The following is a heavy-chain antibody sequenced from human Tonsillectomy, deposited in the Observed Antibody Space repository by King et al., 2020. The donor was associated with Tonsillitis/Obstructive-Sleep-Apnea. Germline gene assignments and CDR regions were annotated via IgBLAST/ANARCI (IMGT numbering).Heavy chain of an antibody. Sequence: QLVQSGAEVKKPGSSVKVSCKASGGTFSSYAISWVRQAPGQGLEWMGGIIPIFGTANYAQKFQGRVTITADESTSTAYMELSSLRSEDTAVYYCARIDCSSTSCHRSGYYYYYMDVWGKGTTVTVSS. J-gene: IGHJ6*03. V-gene: IGHV1-69*01. D-gene: IGHD2-2*01. CDR1: GGTFSSYA. CDR3: ARIDCSSTSCHRSGYYYYYMDV. CDR2: IIPIFGTA.